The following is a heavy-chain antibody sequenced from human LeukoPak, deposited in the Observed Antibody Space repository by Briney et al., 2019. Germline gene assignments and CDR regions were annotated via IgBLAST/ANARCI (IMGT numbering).Heavy chain of an antibody. D-gene: IGHD2-21*02. V-gene: IGHV3-20*04. CDR2: INWNGGST. J-gene: IGHJ6*03. Sequence: PGGSLRLSCAASGFTFDDYGMSWVRQAPGKGLEWVSGINWNGGSTGYADSVKGRLTISRDNAKNSLYLQMNSLRAEDTALYYCARAYCGGDCYSVGYYYYYMDVWGKGTTVTVSS. CDR1: GFTFDDYG. CDR3: ARAYCGGDCYSVGYYYYYMDV.